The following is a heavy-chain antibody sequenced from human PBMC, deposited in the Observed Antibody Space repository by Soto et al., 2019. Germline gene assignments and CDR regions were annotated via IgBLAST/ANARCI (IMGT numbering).Heavy chain of an antibody. CDR3: ARDYYGSGSYLDY. CDR1: CGSFSGYC. Sequence: PSETLSLTCTVYCGSFSGYCWSWIRQPPGKGLEWIGEIHYGGSTNYNPSLKSRVTISVDRSKNQFSLILSSVTAADTAVYYCARDYYGSGSYLDYWGQGTLVTVSS. V-gene: IGHV4-34*01. CDR2: IHYGGST. D-gene: IGHD3-10*01. J-gene: IGHJ4*02.